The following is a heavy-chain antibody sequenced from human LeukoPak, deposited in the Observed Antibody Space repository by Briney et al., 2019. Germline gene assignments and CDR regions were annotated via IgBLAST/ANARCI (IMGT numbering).Heavy chain of an antibody. CDR2: IYPGDSDT. J-gene: IGHJ4*02. CDR1: GYTFTNYW. D-gene: IGHD6-13*01. Sequence: LGESLKISCKGSGYTFTNYWIGWVRQMPGKGLEWMGIIYPGDSDTRYSPSFQGQVTISADKSISTAYLQWSSLKASDTAMYYCARQNSRSFDYWGQGTLVTVSS. V-gene: IGHV5-51*01. CDR3: ARQNSRSFDY.